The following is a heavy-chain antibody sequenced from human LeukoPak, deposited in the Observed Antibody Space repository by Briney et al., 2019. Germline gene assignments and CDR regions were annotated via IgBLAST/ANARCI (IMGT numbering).Heavy chain of an antibody. CDR3: AKVRSGSSTWALRIFDN. CDR2: ISAGGGTT. CDR1: GFTFGNEA. Sequence: GGSLRLSCAASGFTFGNEAMSWVRQAPERGLEWVSSISAGGGTTYYADSVKGRFTISRDNSNNTLFVQMNSLRAEDTAIYCAKVRSGSSTWALRIFDNWGQGTLVTVSS. V-gene: IGHV3-23*01. D-gene: IGHD2-2*01. J-gene: IGHJ4*02.